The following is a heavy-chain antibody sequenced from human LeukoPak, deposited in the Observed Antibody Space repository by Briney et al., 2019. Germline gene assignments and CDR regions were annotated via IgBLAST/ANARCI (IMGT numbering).Heavy chain of an antibody. CDR1: GYKFTNHW. J-gene: IGHJ4*02. CDR2: IYPGNSET. CDR3: ARALRTGQGDYVPVL. V-gene: IGHV5-51*01. Sequence: GGSLKISCKASGYKFTNHWIGWVRRMPGKGLEWMTIIYPGNSETRYSPSFQGQVTISADKSIATMYLQWSSLEASDTAMYYCARALRTGQGDYVPVLWGQGTLVIVSS. D-gene: IGHD4-17*01.